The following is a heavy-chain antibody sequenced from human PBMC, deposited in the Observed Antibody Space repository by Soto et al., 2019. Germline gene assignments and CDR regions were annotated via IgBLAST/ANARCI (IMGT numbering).Heavy chain of an antibody. D-gene: IGHD3-3*01. CDR2: IWYDGSNK. CDR1: GFTFSSYG. V-gene: IGHV3-33*01. Sequence: GGSLRLSCAASGFTFSSYGMHWVRQAPGKGLEWVAVIWYDGSNKYYADSVKGRFTISRDNSKNTLYLQMNSLRAEDTAVYYCARVGVEYYDFWSGYYSPSYYYYYGMDVWGQGTTVTVS. J-gene: IGHJ6*02. CDR3: ARVGVEYYDFWSGYYSPSYYYYYGMDV.